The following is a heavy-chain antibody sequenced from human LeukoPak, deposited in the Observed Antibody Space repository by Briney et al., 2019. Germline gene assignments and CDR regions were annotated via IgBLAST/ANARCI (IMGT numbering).Heavy chain of an antibody. CDR3: AKDTRTVTTPEIDY. D-gene: IGHD4-17*01. Sequence: PGGSLRLSCAASGFTFDDYAMHWVRQAPGKGLEWVSGISWNSGSIGYADSVKGRFTISRDNAKNSLYLQMNSLRAEDTALYYCAKDTRTVTTPEIDYWGQGTLVTVSS. CDR1: GFTFDDYA. J-gene: IGHJ4*02. CDR2: ISWNSGSI. V-gene: IGHV3-9*01.